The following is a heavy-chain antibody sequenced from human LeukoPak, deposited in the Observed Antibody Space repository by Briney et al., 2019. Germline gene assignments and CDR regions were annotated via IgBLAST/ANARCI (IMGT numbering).Heavy chain of an antibody. CDR3: ARDRRPPKISMCSSVWYSYYYMDV. V-gene: IGHV4-34*01. D-gene: IGHD6-19*01. J-gene: IGHJ6*03. CDR2: IYQRGST. CDR1: GGSFSGYY. Sequence: PSETLSLTCAVYGGSFSGYYWSWIRQPPGGGLEWIGEIYQRGSTNYNPSLKSRVTISVDTSKHQFPLKLSSATGADTAVQYCARDRRPPKISMCSSVWYSYYYMDVWGKGTTVTVSS.